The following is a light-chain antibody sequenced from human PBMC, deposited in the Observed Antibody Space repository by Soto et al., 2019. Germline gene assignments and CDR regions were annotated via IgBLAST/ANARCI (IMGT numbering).Light chain of an antibody. CDR1: SSDVGSYNL. CDR3: CSYAGSSWV. Sequence: QSALTQPASVSGSPGQSITISCTGTSSDVGSYNLVSWYQQHPGKAPKLMIYEGSKRPSGVSNRFSGSKSGYMASLTISGLQAEDEADYYCCSYAGSSWVFGGGTKLTVL. J-gene: IGLJ3*02. V-gene: IGLV2-23*01. CDR2: EGS.